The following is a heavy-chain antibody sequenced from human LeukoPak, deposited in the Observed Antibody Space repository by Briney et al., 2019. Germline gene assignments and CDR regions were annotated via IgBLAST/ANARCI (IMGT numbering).Heavy chain of an antibody. J-gene: IGHJ4*02. CDR2: IYYSGST. CDR1: GGSISSYY. Sequence: PSETLSLTCTVSGGSISSYYWSWIRQPPGKGLEWIGYIYYSGSTNYNPSLKSRVTISVDTSKNQFSLKLSSVTAADTAVYYCARLGSGWRRYYFDYWGQGTLVTVSS. CDR3: ARLGSGWRRYYFDY. V-gene: IGHV4-59*08. D-gene: IGHD6-19*01.